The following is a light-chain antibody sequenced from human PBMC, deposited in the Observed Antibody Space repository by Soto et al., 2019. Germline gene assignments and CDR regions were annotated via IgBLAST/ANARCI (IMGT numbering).Light chain of an antibody. Sequence: EIVLTQSPGTLSLSPGERATPSCRATQSVSSSYLAWYQQKPGQAPRLLIYGASSRATGIPDRFSGSGSGTDFTLTISRLEPEDFATYYCQQYGSSPPRVTFGGGTRLEIK. CDR2: GAS. CDR1: QSVSSSY. CDR3: QQYGSSPPRVT. V-gene: IGKV3-20*01. J-gene: IGKJ5*01.